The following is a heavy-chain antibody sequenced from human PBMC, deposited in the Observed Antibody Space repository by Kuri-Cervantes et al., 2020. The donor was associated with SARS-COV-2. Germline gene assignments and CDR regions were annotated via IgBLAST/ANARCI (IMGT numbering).Heavy chain of an antibody. CDR3: AFPISGWYGGAFDI. CDR2: IYYSGST. D-gene: IGHD6-19*01. Sequence: SETLSLTCTVSGGSISSGDYYWSWIRQPPGKGLEWIGYIYYSGSTYYNPSLKSRVTISVDTSKNQFSLKLSSVTAADTAVYYCAFPISGWYGGAFDIWGQGTMVTVSS. J-gene: IGHJ3*02. V-gene: IGHV4-30-4*08. CDR1: GGSISSGDYY.